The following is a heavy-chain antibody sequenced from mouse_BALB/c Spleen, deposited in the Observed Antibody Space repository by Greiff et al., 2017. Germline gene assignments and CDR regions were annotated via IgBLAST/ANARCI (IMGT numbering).Heavy chain of an antibody. D-gene: IGHD2-14*01. CDR3: ARVDYRYDGRGGDWYFDV. CDR2: INPSSGYT. V-gene: IGHV1-4*01. J-gene: IGHJ1*01. Sequence: QVQLQQSGAELARPGASVKMSCKASGYTFTSYTMHWVKQRPGQGLEWIGYINPSSGYTNYNQKFKDKATLTADKSSSTAYMQLSSLTSEDSAVYYCARVDYRYDGRGGDWYFDVWGAGTTVTVSS. CDR1: GYTFTSYT.